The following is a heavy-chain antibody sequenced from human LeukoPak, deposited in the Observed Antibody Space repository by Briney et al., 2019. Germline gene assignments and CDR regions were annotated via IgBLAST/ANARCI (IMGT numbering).Heavy chain of an antibody. CDR1: GGSISNTNW. J-gene: IGHJ6*02. CDR2: VNLQGST. V-gene: IGHV4-4*02. Sequence: PSGTLSLTCGVSGGSISNTNWWTWVRQPPGKGLEWIGEVNLQGSTNYNPSLKSRVAISVDKSENHISLKLTSVTAADTAVYYCARLGSGGYYYGMDVWGQGTTVTVSS. CDR3: ARLGSGGYYYGMDV. D-gene: IGHD3-10*01.